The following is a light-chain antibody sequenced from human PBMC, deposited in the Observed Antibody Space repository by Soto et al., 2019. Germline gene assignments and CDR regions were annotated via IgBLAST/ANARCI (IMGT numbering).Light chain of an antibody. CDR3: QQYSSYWT. CDR1: QTISTY. CDR2: AAS. V-gene: IGKV1-39*01. J-gene: IGKJ1*01. Sequence: DIQMTQSPSSLSASVGDRASITCRASQTISTYLNWYQQKPGKAPKVLIYAASILQGGVPSRFSGSGSGTDFTLTISSLQPEDFATYYCQQYSSYWTFGQGTKVDI.